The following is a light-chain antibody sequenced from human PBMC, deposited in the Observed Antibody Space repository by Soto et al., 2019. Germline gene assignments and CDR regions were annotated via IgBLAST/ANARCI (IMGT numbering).Light chain of an antibody. V-gene: IGLV1-40*01. J-gene: IGLJ2*01. CDR3: QSYDSSLSAWV. Sequence: QSVLTQPPSVSGAPGQRVPISCTGSSSNIGAGYDVHWYQQLPGTAPKLLVYGYNNRPSGVPDRFSVSKSGTSASLTITGLQTEDEADYYCQSYDSSLSAWVFGGGTKLTVL. CDR1: SSNIGAGYD. CDR2: GYN.